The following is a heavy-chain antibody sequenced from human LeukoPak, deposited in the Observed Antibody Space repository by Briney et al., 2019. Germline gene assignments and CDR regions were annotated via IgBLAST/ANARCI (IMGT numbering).Heavy chain of an antibody. D-gene: IGHD1-26*01. CDR2: ISSNGGST. CDR1: GFTFSSYA. Sequence: PGGSLRLSCAASGFTFSSYAMHWVRQAPGKGLEYASAISSNGGSTYYANSVKGRFTISRDNSKNTLYLQMGSLRAEDMAVYYCARTSGSYNEWDYWGQGTLVTVSS. V-gene: IGHV3-64*01. J-gene: IGHJ4*02. CDR3: ARTSGSYNEWDY.